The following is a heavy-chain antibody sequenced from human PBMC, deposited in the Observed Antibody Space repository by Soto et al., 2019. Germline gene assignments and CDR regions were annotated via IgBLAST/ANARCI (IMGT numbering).Heavy chain of an antibody. Sequence: SETLSLTCTVSGGSISNSFYFWSWIRQVPGKGPEWIGYIHYSGTTHYNPSLKSRLTISLDTSKNQFSLRLGSVTAADTAVYFCARDRSHYVWAISRTYGMDVWGQGTSVTVSS. CDR3: ARDRSHYVWAISRTYGMDV. CDR2: IHYSGTT. CDR1: GGSISNSFYF. D-gene: IGHD3-16*02. V-gene: IGHV4-31*03. J-gene: IGHJ6*02.